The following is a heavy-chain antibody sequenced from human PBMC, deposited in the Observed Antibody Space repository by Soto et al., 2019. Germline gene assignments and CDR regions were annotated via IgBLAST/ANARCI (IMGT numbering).Heavy chain of an antibody. CDR1: GFTFDDYT. D-gene: IGHD2-2*01. Sequence: GGSLRLSCAASGFTFDDYTMHWVRQGPGKGLEWVSLISWDGSSPYYADSVKGRSTISRDNSKNSLYLEMNSLRTEDTALYYCAKGDGASYCSSSSCSIDYWGQGTLVTVSS. CDR3: AKGDGASYCSSSSCSIDY. V-gene: IGHV3-43*01. CDR2: ISWDGSSP. J-gene: IGHJ4*02.